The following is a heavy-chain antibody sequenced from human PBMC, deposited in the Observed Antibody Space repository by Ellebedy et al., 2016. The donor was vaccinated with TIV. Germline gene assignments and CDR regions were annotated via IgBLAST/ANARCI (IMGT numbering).Heavy chain of an antibody. CDR1: GYSISSGSY. Sequence: SETLSLTCAVSGYSISSGSYWGWIRQPPGKGLEWIGSIYHSGSTYYNPSLKRRVSISMDTSRNQFSLKLSSVTAADTAVYYWATFRNLDGFDIWGQGKMVTVSS. D-gene: IGHD2/OR15-2a*01. J-gene: IGHJ3*02. CDR3: ATFRNLDGFDI. V-gene: IGHV4-38-2*01. CDR2: IYHSGST.